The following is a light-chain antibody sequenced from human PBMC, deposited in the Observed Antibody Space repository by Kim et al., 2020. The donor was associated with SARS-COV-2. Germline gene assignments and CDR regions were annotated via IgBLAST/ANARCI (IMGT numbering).Light chain of an antibody. CDR2: GAS. Sequence: STGERATLSCRASQSVSSSYLAWYQQKPGQAPRLLIYGASSRATGIPDRFTGSGSGTDFTLTISRVEPEDFAVYYCQQYGSSPWTFGQGTKVEIK. V-gene: IGKV3-20*01. CDR1: QSVSSSY. J-gene: IGKJ1*01. CDR3: QQYGSSPWT.